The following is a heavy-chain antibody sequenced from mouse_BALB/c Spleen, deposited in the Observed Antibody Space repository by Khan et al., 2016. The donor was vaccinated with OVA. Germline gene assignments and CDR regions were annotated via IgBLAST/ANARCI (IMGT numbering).Heavy chain of an antibody. V-gene: IGHV3-8*02. CDR3: ARSTYRYAFAY. Sequence: EVQLQESGPSLVKPSQTLSLTCSVTGDSITSGYWSWIRKFPGNKLEYMGYMIYTGYTDYNPSLKSRLAITRHTSKNQYYMQLNSVATEDTSTYFCARSTYRYAFAYWGQGTLVTVSA. CDR2: MIYTGYT. CDR1: GDSITSGY. D-gene: IGHD2-14*01. J-gene: IGHJ3*01.